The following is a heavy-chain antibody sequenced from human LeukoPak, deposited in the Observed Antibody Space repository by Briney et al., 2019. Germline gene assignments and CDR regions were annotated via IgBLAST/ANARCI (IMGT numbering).Heavy chain of an antibody. CDR3: AKDGRVAAAAYYFDY. V-gene: IGHV3-30*18. CDR2: IANDGRDK. CDR1: GFTFSCHV. Sequence: PGKSLRLSCAAYGFTFSCHVMHWVRQAPGKGLEWVAVIANDGRDKKYADSVKGRFTISRDNSKNTLYLQMNSLRAEDTAVYYCAKDGRVAAAAYYFDYWGREPWPPSPQ. J-gene: IGHJ4*02. D-gene: IGHD6-13*01.